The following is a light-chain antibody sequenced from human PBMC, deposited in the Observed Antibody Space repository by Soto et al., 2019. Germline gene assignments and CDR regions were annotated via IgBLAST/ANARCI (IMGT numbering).Light chain of an antibody. CDR1: TSDVGGYNY. V-gene: IGLV2-14*01. CDR3: SSYTSGSTLV. J-gene: IGLJ1*01. CDR2: EVS. Sequence: QSVLTQPASVSGSPGQSITISCTGTTSDVGGYNYVSWYQQHPGKAPKLMIYEVSNRPSGVSNRFSGSKSGNTASLTISGLQTSDEADYYCSSYTSGSTLVFGTGP.